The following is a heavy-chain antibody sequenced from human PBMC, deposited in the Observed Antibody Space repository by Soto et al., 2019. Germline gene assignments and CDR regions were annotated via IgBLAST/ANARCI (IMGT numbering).Heavy chain of an antibody. CDR2: IYYSGST. CDR3: ARNTYSKGFDY. J-gene: IGHJ4*02. Sequence: SETLSLTCTVSGGSISSYYWSWIRQPPGKGLEWIGYIYYSGSTNYNPSLKSRVTISVGTSKNQFSLKLSSVTAADTAVYYCARNTYSKGFDYWGQGTLVTVSS. V-gene: IGHV4-59*01. D-gene: IGHD2-21*01. CDR1: GGSISSYY.